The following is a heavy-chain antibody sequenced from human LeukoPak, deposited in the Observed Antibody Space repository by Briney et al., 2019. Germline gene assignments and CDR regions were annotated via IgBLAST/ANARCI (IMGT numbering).Heavy chain of an antibody. CDR3: ARDVVTSSPGSWFDP. D-gene: IGHD6-13*01. CDR2: IAYSGIT. CDR1: GDSISSHY. Sequence: SETLSLTCTVSGDSISSHYLSWIRQPPGKGLEWIGYIAYSGITNYNPSLKSRVTLLVDTSENQFSLRLSSVTAADTAVYCCARDVVTSSPGSWFDPWGQGTLVTVSS. J-gene: IGHJ5*02. V-gene: IGHV4-59*11.